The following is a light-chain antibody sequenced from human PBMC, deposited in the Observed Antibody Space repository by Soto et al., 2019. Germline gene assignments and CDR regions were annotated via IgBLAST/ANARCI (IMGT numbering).Light chain of an antibody. CDR3: QHYASSPLT. J-gene: IGKJ4*01. V-gene: IGKV3-20*01. CDR2: GAS. Sequence: EIVLTQSPGTLSLSSGERATLSCRASQSVRSNYLAWYQQKPGQAPRLLIYGASSRATGIPDRFGGSGSGTAFSLTISRLEPEDFAVYYCQHYASSPLTFGGGTKVEIK. CDR1: QSVRSNY.